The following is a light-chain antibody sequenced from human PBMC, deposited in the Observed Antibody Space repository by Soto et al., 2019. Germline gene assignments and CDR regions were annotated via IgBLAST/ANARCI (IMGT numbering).Light chain of an antibody. CDR2: EAS. V-gene: IGKV1-5*03. CDR3: QQYDSYWT. J-gene: IGKJ1*01. CDR1: HSISSS. Sequence: DIQMIQSPSTLSASVGDRVTITCRASHSISSSLAWYQQKPGKAPKVLIYEASSLERGVPARFSGGGFGTDFTLTISSLQPDDFATYYCQQYDSYWTFGQGTKVEIK.